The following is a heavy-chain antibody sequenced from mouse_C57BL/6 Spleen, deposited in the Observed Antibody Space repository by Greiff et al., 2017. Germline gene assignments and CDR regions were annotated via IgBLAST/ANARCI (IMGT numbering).Heavy chain of an antibody. CDR1: GFTFSDYG. CDR3: ARTLYYGSSLYYAMDY. J-gene: IGHJ4*01. V-gene: IGHV5-17*01. CDR2: ISSGSSTI. Sequence: VQLKESGGGLVKPGGSLKLSCAASGFTFSDYGMHWVRQAPEKGLEWVAYISSGSSTIYYADTVKGRFTISRDNAKNTLFLQMTSLRSEDTAMYYCARTLYYGSSLYYAMDYWGQGTSVTVSS. D-gene: IGHD1-1*01.